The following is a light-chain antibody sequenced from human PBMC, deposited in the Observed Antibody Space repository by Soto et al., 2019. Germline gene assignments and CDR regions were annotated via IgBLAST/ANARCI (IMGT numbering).Light chain of an antibody. Sequence: EIVLTQSPATLSLSPGETATLSCRASQSVSSYLAWYQQKPGQAPRLLIYDASNRATGIPDRFSGSGSGTDFTLTISSLEPEDFAVYYCHQRGSWPRGTFGQGKKVEIK. CDR1: QSVSSY. J-gene: IGKJ1*01. CDR2: DAS. V-gene: IGKV3-11*01. CDR3: HQRGSWPRGT.